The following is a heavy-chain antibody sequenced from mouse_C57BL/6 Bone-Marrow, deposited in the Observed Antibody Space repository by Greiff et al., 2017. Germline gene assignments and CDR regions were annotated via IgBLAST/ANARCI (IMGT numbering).Heavy chain of an antibody. V-gene: IGHV1-69*01. CDR2: IDPSDSYT. D-gene: IGHD2-3*01. CDR1: GYTFTSYW. J-gene: IGHJ2*01. Sequence: QVQLQQPGAELVMPGASVKLSCKASGYTFTSYWMHWVKQRPGQGLEWIGEIDPSDSYTNYNQKFKGKSTLTVDKSSRTAYMQLSSLTSEDSAVYYCARDDGYYDYFDYWGQGTTLPVSS. CDR3: ARDDGYYDYFDY.